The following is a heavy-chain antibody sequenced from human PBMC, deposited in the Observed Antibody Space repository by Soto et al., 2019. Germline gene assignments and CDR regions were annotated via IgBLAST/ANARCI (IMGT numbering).Heavy chain of an antibody. J-gene: IGHJ4*02. CDR2: INPDGSIT. CDR3: ARDLGNAGY. Sequence: GGSLRLSCTASGFTFSNYWMHLVRQPPGTGLVWVSRINPDGSITTYADSVKGRFTISRDNAKNTLYLQMNSLRAEDTAVYFCARDLGNAGYWGQGTLVTVSS. V-gene: IGHV3-74*01. CDR1: GFTFSNYW. D-gene: IGHD3-16*01.